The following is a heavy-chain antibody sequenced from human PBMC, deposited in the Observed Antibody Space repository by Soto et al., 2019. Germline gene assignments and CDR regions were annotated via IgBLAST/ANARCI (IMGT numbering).Heavy chain of an antibody. D-gene: IGHD3-3*01. CDR2: TSYDGSKT. V-gene: IGHV3-30*18. J-gene: IGHJ4*02. CDR1: GFSFSDYG. Sequence: QVQLVESGGGVVQPGRSQRLSCAASGFSFSDYGMHWVRQPPGKGLEWVAYTSYDGSKTYHADSVMGRFTISRDNSKNTLFLQMNSLRPEDTAMYYCAKTRTIFGVVSRHYFDYWGQGTLVTVSS. CDR3: AKTRTIFGVVSRHYFDY.